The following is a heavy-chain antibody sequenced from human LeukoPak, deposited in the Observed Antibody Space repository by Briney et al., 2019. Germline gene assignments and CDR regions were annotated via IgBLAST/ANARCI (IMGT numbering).Heavy chain of an antibody. CDR3: ARVGIVVVTAIYWYFDL. J-gene: IGHJ2*01. CDR2: IYYSGST. D-gene: IGHD2-21*02. V-gene: IGHV4-39*07. CDR1: GGSISSSSYY. Sequence: PSETLSLTCTVSGGSISSSSYYWGWIRQPPGKGLEWIGSIYYSGSTYYNPSLKSRATISVDTSKNQSSLKLSSVTAADTAVYYCARVGIVVVTAIYWYFDLWGRGTLVTVSS.